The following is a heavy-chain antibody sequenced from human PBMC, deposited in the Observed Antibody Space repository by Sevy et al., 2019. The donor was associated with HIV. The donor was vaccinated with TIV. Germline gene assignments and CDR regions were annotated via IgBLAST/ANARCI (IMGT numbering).Heavy chain of an antibody. CDR1: GGSVSSGGHY. V-gene: IGHV4-61*08. Sequence: SETLSLTCTVSGGSVSSGGHYWGWVRQPPGKGLEWIGYIHYSGNTNYNPSLKSRVTISVDTSKEQFYLRLSSVTAADTAVYYCARGNQEYYYGMDVWGQGTTVTVSS. D-gene: IGHD1-1*01. CDR3: ARGNQEYYYGMDV. J-gene: IGHJ6*02. CDR2: IHYSGNT.